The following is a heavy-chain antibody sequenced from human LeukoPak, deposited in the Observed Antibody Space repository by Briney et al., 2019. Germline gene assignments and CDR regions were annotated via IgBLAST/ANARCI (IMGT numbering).Heavy chain of an antibody. D-gene: IGHD1-26*01. CDR3: ARDNSVGDYAWWFDP. CDR1: GYTFTSYY. Sequence: GASVKASCKASGYTFTSYYMHWVRQAPGQGLEWMGLINPSGGTTRYAQKFQGRVTMTRDLPTSTDYMELSSLRSDDTAVYFCARDNSVGDYAWWFDPWGQGTLVTVSS. V-gene: IGHV1-46*01. CDR2: INPSGGTT. J-gene: IGHJ5*02.